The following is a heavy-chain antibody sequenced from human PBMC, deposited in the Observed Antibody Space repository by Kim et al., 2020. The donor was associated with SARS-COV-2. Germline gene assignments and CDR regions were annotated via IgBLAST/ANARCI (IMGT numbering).Heavy chain of an antibody. D-gene: IGHD2-2*01. V-gene: IGHV3-23*01. CDR1: GFTFSSYA. Sequence: GGSLRLSCAASGFTFSSYAMSWVRQAPGKGLEWVSAISGSGGSTYYADSVKGRFTISRDNSKNTLYLQMNSLRAEDTAVYYCAKTPTRGYQLLVFDYWGQGTLVTVSS. J-gene: IGHJ4*02. CDR3: AKTPTRGYQLLVFDY. CDR2: ISGSGGST.